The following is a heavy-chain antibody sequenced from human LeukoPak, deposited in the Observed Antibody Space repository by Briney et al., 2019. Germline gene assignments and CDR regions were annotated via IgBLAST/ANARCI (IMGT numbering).Heavy chain of an antibody. V-gene: IGHV3-73*01. Sequence: PGGSLKLSCAASGFTFSGSDIHWVRQASGKGLEWVGHIRSKTNNYATADAASVKGRFTFSRDDSKNTAYIQMNSLKTEDTAVYYCTRHNYDRSGYGAFDIWGQGIMVTVSS. CDR1: GFTFSGSD. CDR2: IRSKTNNYAT. J-gene: IGHJ3*02. D-gene: IGHD3-22*01. CDR3: TRHNYDRSGYGAFDI.